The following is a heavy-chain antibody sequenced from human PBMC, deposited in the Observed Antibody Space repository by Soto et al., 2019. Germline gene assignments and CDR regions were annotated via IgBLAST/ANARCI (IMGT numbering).Heavy chain of an antibody. CDR3: ARIGLKQQLARYGMDV. D-gene: IGHD6-13*01. V-gene: IGHV1-3*01. J-gene: IGHJ6*02. Sequence: GASVKVSCKASGYTFTSYAMHWVRQAPGQRLEWIGWINAGNGNTKYSQKFQGRVTITRDTSASTAYMELSSLRSEDTAVYYCARIGLKQQLARYGMDVWGQGTTVTVSS. CDR1: GYTFTSYA. CDR2: INAGNGNT.